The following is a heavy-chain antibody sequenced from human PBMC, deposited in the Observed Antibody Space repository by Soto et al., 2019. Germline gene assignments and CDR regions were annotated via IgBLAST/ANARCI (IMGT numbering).Heavy chain of an antibody. CDR2: IRSKANSYAT. CDR3: IRLRGYSRGWYYFDY. Sequence: EVQLVESGGGLVQPGGSLKLSCAASGFTFSGSAMHWVRQASGKGLEWVGRIRSKANSYATAYAASVKGRFTISRDDSKNTAYLQMNSLKTEVTAVYYCIRLRGYSRGWYYFDYCGQGTLVTVSS. J-gene: IGHJ4*02. V-gene: IGHV3-73*02. CDR1: GFTFSGSA. D-gene: IGHD6-19*01.